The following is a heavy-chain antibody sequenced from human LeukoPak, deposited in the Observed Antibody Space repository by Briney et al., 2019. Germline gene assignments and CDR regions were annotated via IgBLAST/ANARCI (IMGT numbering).Heavy chain of an antibody. Sequence: GGSLRLSCATSGFTFSNYGMHWVRQAPGKGLEWVAFIRYDGNNKLYADSVKGRFTISRDNSKNTLYLHINSLRAEDTAVYYCAKDNPLDYWGQGTLVIVSS. J-gene: IGHJ4*02. V-gene: IGHV3-30*02. CDR1: GFTFSNYG. CDR3: AKDNPLDY. D-gene: IGHD1-14*01. CDR2: IRYDGNNK.